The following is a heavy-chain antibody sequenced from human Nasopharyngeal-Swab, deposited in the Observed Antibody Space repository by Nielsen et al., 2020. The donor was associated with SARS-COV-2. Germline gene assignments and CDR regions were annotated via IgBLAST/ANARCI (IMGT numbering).Heavy chain of an antibody. CDR3: ASQQGVAAAGPGYDAFDI. D-gene: IGHD6-13*01. Sequence: GESLKISCKGSGYSFTSYWISWVRQMPGKGLEWMGRIDPSDSYTNYSPSFQGHVTISADKSITTAYLQWSGLKASDTAMYYCASQQGVAAAGPGYDAFDIWGQGTMVTVSS. J-gene: IGHJ3*02. CDR2: IDPSDSYT. CDR1: GYSFTSYW. V-gene: IGHV5-10-1*01.